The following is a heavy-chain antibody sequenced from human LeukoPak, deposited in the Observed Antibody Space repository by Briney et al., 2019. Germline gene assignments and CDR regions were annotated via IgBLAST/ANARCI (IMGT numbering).Heavy chain of an antibody. Sequence: GSLRLSCAASGFTFSSYAMSWVRQAPGRGLEWVSSISSSSSYIYYADSVKGRFTISRDNDKNALYLQMNSLRAEYTAVYYCARDSLQFDAFDIWGQGTIVTGSS. D-gene: IGHD5-24*01. J-gene: IGHJ3*02. CDR3: ARDSLQFDAFDI. V-gene: IGHV3-21*01. CDR2: ISSSSSYI. CDR1: GFTFSSYA.